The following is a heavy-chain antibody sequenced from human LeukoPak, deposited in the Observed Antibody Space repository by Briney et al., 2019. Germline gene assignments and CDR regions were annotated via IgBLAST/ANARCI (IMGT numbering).Heavy chain of an antibody. D-gene: IGHD3-22*01. V-gene: IGHV4-39*01. CDR2: IYYSGST. CDR1: GVSISSSSYY. J-gene: IGHJ2*01. Sequence: KPSETLSLTCTVSGVSISSSSYYWGWIRQPPGKGLEWIGTIYYSGSTYYNPSLKSRLIMSVDTSKNQFSLKLSSVTVADTAIYYCARQTYYYDSSGHPYWYFDLWGRGTLVTVSS. CDR3: ARQTYYYDSSGHPYWYFDL.